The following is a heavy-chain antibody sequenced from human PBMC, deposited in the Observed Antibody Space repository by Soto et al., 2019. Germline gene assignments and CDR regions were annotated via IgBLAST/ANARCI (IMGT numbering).Heavy chain of an antibody. Sequence: QVQLQESGPGLVKPSQTLSLPCTVSGGSISSGGYYWSWIRQHPGKGLEWIGYIYYSGSTYYNSSLQSRVTISVDTSKNQFSLKLSSVTAADTAVYYCARGITMVRGVILTPYFDYWGQGTLVTVSS. J-gene: IGHJ4*02. CDR2: IYYSGST. CDR1: GGSISSGGYY. V-gene: IGHV4-31*03. CDR3: ARGITMVRGVILTPYFDY. D-gene: IGHD3-10*01.